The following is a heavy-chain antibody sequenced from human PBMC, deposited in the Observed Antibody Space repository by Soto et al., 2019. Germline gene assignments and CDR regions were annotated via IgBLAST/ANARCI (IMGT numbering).Heavy chain of an antibody. J-gene: IGHJ4*02. CDR3: AKPMDYDFWSGYPGDY. D-gene: IGHD3-3*01. V-gene: IGHV3-23*01. Sequence: GGSLRLSCAASGFTFSSYAMSWVRQAPGKGLEWVSAISGSGGSTYYTDSVKGRFTISGDNSKNTLYLQMNSLRAEDTAVYYCAKPMDYDFWSGYPGDYWGQGTLVTVSS. CDR1: GFTFSSYA. CDR2: ISGSGGST.